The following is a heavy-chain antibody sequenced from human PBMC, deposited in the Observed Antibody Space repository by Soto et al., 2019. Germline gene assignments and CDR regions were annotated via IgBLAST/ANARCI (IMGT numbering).Heavy chain of an antibody. V-gene: IGHV3-74*01. CDR3: ARGRPYDMDV. CDR1: GFTFGSYW. Sequence: EVQLVESGGGLVQPGGSLRVSCAASGFTFGSYWMNWVRQAPGKGLVWVSRIDSDGSSTTYADSVKGRFTTSRDNAKNTLYLQMSSLRVEDTDVYYCARGRPYDMDVWGQGTTVTVSS. CDR2: IDSDGSST. J-gene: IGHJ6*02.